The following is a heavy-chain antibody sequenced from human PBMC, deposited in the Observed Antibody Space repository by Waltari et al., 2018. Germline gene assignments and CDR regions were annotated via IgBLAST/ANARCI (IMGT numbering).Heavy chain of an antibody. Sequence: QVQLVQSGAEVKKPGASVKVSCKVSGYPITELSMHCVRTAPGKGLEWMGGFDPEDGETIYAQKFQGRVTMTEDTSTDTAYMELSSLRSEDTAVYYCATDWGYYGSGSYRGFDYWGQGTLVTVSS. V-gene: IGHV1-24*01. CDR1: GYPITELS. CDR2: FDPEDGET. J-gene: IGHJ4*02. D-gene: IGHD3-10*01. CDR3: ATDWGYYGSGSYRGFDY.